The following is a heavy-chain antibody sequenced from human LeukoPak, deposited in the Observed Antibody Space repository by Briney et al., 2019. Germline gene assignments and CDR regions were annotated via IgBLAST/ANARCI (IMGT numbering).Heavy chain of an antibody. D-gene: IGHD5-12*01. CDR2: IYYSGST. CDR1: GGSISSCY. Sequence: SETLSLTCTVSGGSISSCYWSWIRQPPGKGLEWIGYIYYSGSTNYNPSLKSRVTISVDTSKNQFSLKLSSVTAADTAVYYCARNSGYGLWEVDYWGQGTLVTVSS. J-gene: IGHJ4*02. V-gene: IGHV4-59*08. CDR3: ARNSGYGLWEVDY.